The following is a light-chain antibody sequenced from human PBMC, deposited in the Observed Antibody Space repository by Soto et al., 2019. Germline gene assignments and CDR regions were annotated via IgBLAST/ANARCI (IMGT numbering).Light chain of an antibody. J-gene: IGLJ1*01. Sequence: QAVRTQPPSVSGAPGQRVTISCTGSSSNIGAYYDVHWYQQVPGTAPKLLIFSNTNRPSGVPDRFSGSKSGTSASLAITGLQAEDEADYYCQSYDTSLRDYVFGTGTRSPS. CDR2: SNT. CDR1: SSNIGAYYD. V-gene: IGLV1-40*01. CDR3: QSYDTSLRDYV.